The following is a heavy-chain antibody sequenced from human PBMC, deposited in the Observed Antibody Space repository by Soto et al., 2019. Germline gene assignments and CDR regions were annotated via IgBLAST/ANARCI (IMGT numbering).Heavy chain of an antibody. CDR2: ISGYNGNT. CDR3: AREGPAPYYYYGMDV. J-gene: IGHJ6*02. Sequence: ASVKVSCKASGYTFTNYGFSWVRQAPGQGLEWMGWISGYNGNTKYAEKFQGRVTMTTDTSTSTAHMELRSLRSDDTAVYYCAREGPAPYYYYGMDVWGQGTAVTVSS. CDR1: GYTFTNYG. V-gene: IGHV1-18*01.